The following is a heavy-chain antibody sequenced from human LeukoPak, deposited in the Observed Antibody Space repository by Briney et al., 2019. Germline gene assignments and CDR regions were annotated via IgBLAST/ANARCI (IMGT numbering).Heavy chain of an antibody. J-gene: IGHJ2*01. Sequence: PSQTLSLTCAVSGGSISSGGYSCSWIRQPPGKGLEWIGYIYDSGSTYYNPSLKSRVTISVDRSKNQFSLKLSSVTAADTAVYYCARARGYGYLYFDLWGRGTLVTVSS. V-gene: IGHV4-30-2*01. CDR2: IYDSGST. CDR3: ARARGYGYLYFDL. CDR1: GGSISSGGYS. D-gene: IGHD5-18*01.